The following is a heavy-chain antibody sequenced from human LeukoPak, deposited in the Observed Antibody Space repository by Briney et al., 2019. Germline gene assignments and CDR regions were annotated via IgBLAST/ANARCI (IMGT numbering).Heavy chain of an antibody. CDR2: IYYSGST. V-gene: IGHV4-59*01. CDR3: ARGDSGYYDILTGYPTGFDY. CDR1: GGSISSYY. J-gene: IGHJ4*02. D-gene: IGHD3-9*01. Sequence: TSETLSLTCTVSGGSISSYYWSWIRQPPGKGLEWIGYIYYSGSTNYNPSLKSRVTISVDTSKNQFSLKLSSVTAADTAVYYCARGDSGYYDILTGYPTGFDYWGQGTLVTVSS.